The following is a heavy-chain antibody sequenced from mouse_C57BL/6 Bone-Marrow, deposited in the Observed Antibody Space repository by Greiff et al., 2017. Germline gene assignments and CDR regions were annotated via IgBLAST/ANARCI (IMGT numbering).Heavy chain of an antibody. CDR2: IRSKSNNYAT. CDR1: GFSFNTYA. J-gene: IGHJ3*01. Sequence: EVKLMESGGGLVQPKGSLKLSCAASGFSFNTYAMNWVRQAPGKGLEWVARIRSKSNNYATYYADSVKDRFTISRDDSESMLYLQLNNLKTEDTAMYYCVRAYDYDPLAYWGQGTLVTVSA. V-gene: IGHV10-1*01. CDR3: VRAYDYDPLAY. D-gene: IGHD2-4*01.